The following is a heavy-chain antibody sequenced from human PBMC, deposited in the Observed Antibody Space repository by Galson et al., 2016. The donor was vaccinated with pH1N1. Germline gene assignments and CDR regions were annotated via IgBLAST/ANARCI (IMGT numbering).Heavy chain of an antibody. CDR3: ARYAVTYYYDSSGYPDWYFDL. D-gene: IGHD3-22*01. V-gene: IGHV5-51*03. CDR2: IYPGDSDT. CDR1: GYSFTSYW. J-gene: IGHJ2*01. Sequence: GAEVKKPGESLKISCRGSGYSFTSYWIGWVRQMPGKGLEWMGIIYPGDSDTRYSPSFQGQVTISADKSTSTAYLQWSSLKASDTAIYYCARYAVTYYYDSSGYPDWYFDLWGRGTLVTVSS.